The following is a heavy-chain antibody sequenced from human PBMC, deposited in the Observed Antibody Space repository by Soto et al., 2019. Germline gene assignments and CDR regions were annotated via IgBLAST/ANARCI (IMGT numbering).Heavy chain of an antibody. V-gene: IGHV1-3*01. CDR1: GYTFTSYA. J-gene: IGHJ6*02. CDR2: INAGNGNT. CDR3: ARDPSYYGMDV. Sequence: ASVKVSCKASGYTFTSYAMHCVRQAPRQRLEWMGWINAGNGNTKYSQKFQGRVTITRDPSASTAYMELGRLGSEDTAAYYCARDPSYYGMDVWGQGTTVTVSS.